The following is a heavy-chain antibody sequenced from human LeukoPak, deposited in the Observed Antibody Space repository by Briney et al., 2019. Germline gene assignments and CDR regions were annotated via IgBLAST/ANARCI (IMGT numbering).Heavy chain of an antibody. V-gene: IGHV3-21*01. Sequence: GGSLRLSCAASGFTFSSYGMHWVRQAPGKGLEWISSISSSSNYIYYADSVKGRFTISRDNAKNALYLQMNSLRAEDTAVYYCAREVVVAANNLDYGGQGTLVTVSS. CDR2: ISSSSNYI. J-gene: IGHJ4*02. CDR3: AREVVVAANNLDY. D-gene: IGHD2-15*01. CDR1: GFTFSSYG.